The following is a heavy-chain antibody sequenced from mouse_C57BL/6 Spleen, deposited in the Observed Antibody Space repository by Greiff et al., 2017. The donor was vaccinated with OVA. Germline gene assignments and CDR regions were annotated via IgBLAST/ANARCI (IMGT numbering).Heavy chain of an antibody. CDR2: IDPSDSYT. Sequence: QVQLQQPGAELVMPGASVKLSCKASGYTFTSYWMHWVKQRPGQGLEWIGEIDPSDSYTNYNQKFKGKSTLTVDKSSSTAYMQLSSLTSADSAVYYCARGGTDYWGQGTTLTVSS. CDR3: ARGGTDY. D-gene: IGHD2-14*01. CDR1: GYTFTSYW. J-gene: IGHJ2*01. V-gene: IGHV1-69*01.